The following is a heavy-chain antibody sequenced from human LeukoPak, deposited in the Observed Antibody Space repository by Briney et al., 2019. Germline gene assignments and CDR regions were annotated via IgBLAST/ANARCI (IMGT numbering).Heavy chain of an antibody. Sequence: SETLSLTCTVSSGPISSGDYYWSWIRQHPGKGLEWIGYIYYTGYTYYNPSLKSRATIAIDTSKNQFSLKLSSVTAADTAEYYCASMRSGDYVDYWGQGTLVTVSS. V-gene: IGHV4-31*03. CDR3: ASMRSGDYVDY. D-gene: IGHD1-26*01. CDR2: IYYTGYT. J-gene: IGHJ4*02. CDR1: SGPISSGDYY.